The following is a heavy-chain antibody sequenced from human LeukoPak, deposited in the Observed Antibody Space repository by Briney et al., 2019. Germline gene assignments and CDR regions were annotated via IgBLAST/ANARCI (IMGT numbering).Heavy chain of an antibody. Sequence: SETRSLTCTISGGSVSSYYWSWIRQPPGKGLEWIGYIYYSGSTTYNPSLKSRVTISVDTSKNQFSLKLSSVTAADTAVYYCARVMEGDYGAMDVWGQGTTVAVSS. CDR2: IYYSGST. CDR3: ARVMEGDYGAMDV. J-gene: IGHJ6*02. V-gene: IGHV4-59*02. D-gene: IGHD3-3*01. CDR1: GGSVSSYY.